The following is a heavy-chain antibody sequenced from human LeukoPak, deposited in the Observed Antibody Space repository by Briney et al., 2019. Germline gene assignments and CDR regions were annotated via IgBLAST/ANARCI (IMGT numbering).Heavy chain of an antibody. J-gene: IGHJ3*02. V-gene: IGHV4-39*01. D-gene: IGHD2-21*02. CDR3: ARHELAYCGGDCYFNAFDI. CDR1: GGSISSSSYY. Sequence: TSETLSLTCTVSGGSISSSSYYWGWIRQPPGKGLEWIGSIYYSGSTYYNPSLKSRVTISVDTSKNQFSLKLSSVTAADTAVYYCARHELAYCGGDCYFNAFDIWGQGTMVTVSS. CDR2: IYYSGST.